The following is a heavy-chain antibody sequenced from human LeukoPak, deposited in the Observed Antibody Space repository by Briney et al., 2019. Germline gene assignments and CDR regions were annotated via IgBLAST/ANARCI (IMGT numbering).Heavy chain of an antibody. CDR1: GFTFSSYA. CDR2: IYSGGST. J-gene: IGHJ3*01. Sequence: PGGSLRLSCAASGFTFSSYAMSWVRQAPGKGLEWVSVIYSGGSTYYADSRFSISRDDSKNTLLLQMNTLRVDDTAVYFCARGGLYNWNNVDSGAFDSWGQGAMVTVSS. CDR3: ARGGLYNWNNVDSGAFDS. D-gene: IGHD1-20*01. V-gene: IGHV3-66*01.